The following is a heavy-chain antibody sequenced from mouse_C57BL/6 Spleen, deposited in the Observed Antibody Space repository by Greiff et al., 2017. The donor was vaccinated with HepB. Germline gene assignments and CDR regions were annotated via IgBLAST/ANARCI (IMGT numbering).Heavy chain of an antibody. J-gene: IGHJ4*01. Sequence: QVQLQQSGPGLVQPSQSLSITCTVSGFSLTSYGVHWVRQSPGKGLEWLGVIWSGGSTDYNAAFISRLSISKDNSKSQVFFKMNSLQADDTAIYYCARHGSSYGAMDYWGQGTSVTVSS. CDR2: IWSGGST. CDR3: ARHGSSYGAMDY. CDR1: GFSLTSYG. V-gene: IGHV2-2*01. D-gene: IGHD1-1*01.